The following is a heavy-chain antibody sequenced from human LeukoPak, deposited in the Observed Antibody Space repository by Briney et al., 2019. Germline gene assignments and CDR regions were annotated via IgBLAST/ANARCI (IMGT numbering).Heavy chain of an antibody. J-gene: IGHJ4*02. D-gene: IGHD2-21*02. CDR2: IKQEGSEK. CDR1: GFSFSSYL. V-gene: IGHV3-7*01. CDR3: ARLVTTRFDY. Sequence: GGALRLSCAASGFSFSSYLMTWVRQAPGKGLEWVANIKQEGSEKYYVDSVKGRFTISRDNAKNSLYLQMNNLRAEDTAVYYCARLVTTRFDYWGQGTLVTVSS.